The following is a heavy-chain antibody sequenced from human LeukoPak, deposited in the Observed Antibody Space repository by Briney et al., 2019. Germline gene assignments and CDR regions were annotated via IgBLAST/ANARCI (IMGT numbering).Heavy chain of an antibody. CDR2: ISYDGSNK. D-gene: IGHD4-11*01. Sequence: PGRSLRLSCAASGFTFSSYAMHWVRQAPGKGLEWVAVISYDGSNKYYADSVKGRFTISRDNSKNTLYLQMNSLRAEDTAVYYCAKDQVRTTEGPFDYWGQGTLVTVSS. CDR1: GFTFSSYA. J-gene: IGHJ4*02. V-gene: IGHV3-30-3*01. CDR3: AKDQVRTTEGPFDY.